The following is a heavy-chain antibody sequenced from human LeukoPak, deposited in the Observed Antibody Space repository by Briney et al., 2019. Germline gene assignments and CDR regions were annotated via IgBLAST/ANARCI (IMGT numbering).Heavy chain of an antibody. Sequence: GGSLRLSCSASGFTFGDYGMSWVRQAPGKGLEWVSFIRSKGYSGTAEYAASVKGRFTISRDDSKSIAYQQMNSLKTEDTAVYYCSRGSPGDSWSGYYMDVWGKGTTVTVSS. CDR3: SRGSPGDSWSGYYMDV. J-gene: IGHJ6*03. CDR1: GFTFGDYG. CDR2: IRSKGYSGTA. V-gene: IGHV3-49*04. D-gene: IGHD3-3*01.